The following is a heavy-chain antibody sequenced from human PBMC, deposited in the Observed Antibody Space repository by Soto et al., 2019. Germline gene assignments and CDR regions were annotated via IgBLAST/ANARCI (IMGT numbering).Heavy chain of an antibody. J-gene: IGHJ6*02. V-gene: IGHV3-7*03. CDR3: AREYSSSEKGYYYGMDV. CDR2: IKQDGSEK. Sequence: PGGALRLSCAASGFTFSSYWMSWVRQAPGKGLEWVANIKQDGSEKYYVDSVKGRFTISRDNAKNSLYLQMNSLRAEDTAVYYCAREYSSSEKGYYYGMDVWRQGTTVTVSS. CDR1: GFTFSSYW. D-gene: IGHD6-6*01.